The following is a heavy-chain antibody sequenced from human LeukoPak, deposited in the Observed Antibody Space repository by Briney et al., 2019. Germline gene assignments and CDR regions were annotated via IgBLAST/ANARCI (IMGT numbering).Heavy chain of an antibody. CDR3: AGNRQYSSGWP. V-gene: IGHV4-59*12. CDR2: IDYSGST. CDR1: GGSISSYY. Sequence: SETLSLTCTVSGGSISSYYWTWIRQPPGKGLEWIGNIDYSGSTNYSPSLKSRVTISVDTSKNQFSLTLSSVTAADTAVYYCAGNRQYSSGWPWGQGTLVTVSS. D-gene: IGHD6-19*01. J-gene: IGHJ5*02.